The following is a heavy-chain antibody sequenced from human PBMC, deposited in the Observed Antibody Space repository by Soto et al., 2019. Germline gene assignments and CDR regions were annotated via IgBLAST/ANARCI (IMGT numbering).Heavy chain of an antibody. CDR2: IGTSGSPI. D-gene: IGHD6-19*01. J-gene: IGHJ2*01. CDR3: ARGLKVALWYYDL. CDR1: GFTFSDHY. Sequence: QVQLVESGGGLAKPGGSLRLSCAASGFTFSDHYMSWIRQAPGKGLEWVSYIGTSGSPIYYAESVKGRFTISRDNAKNALYLFMSSLSAEATAVYYCARGLKVALWYYDLWGRGTLGTVSS. V-gene: IGHV3-11*01.